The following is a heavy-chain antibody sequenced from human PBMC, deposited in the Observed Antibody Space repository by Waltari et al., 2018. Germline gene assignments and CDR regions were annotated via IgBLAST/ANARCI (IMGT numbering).Heavy chain of an antibody. CDR2: INPNSGGT. Sequence: QVQLQESGPGLVKPSETLSLTCAVSGYSISSGYYWGWIRQPPGKGLEWMGRINPNSGGTNYAQKFQGRVTMTRDTSISTAYMELSRLRSDDTAVYYCARVEGGKPRRFDPWGQGTLVTVSS. CDR1: GYSISSGYY. V-gene: IGHV1-2*06. CDR3: ARVEGGKPRRFDP. D-gene: IGHD2-15*01. J-gene: IGHJ5*02.